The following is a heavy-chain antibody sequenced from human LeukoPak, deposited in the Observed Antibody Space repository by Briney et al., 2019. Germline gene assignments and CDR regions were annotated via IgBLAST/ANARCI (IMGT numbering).Heavy chain of an antibody. CDR2: IANGRT. CDR3: ARDEAHTYGYYFDP. J-gene: IGHJ4*02. V-gene: IGHV4-4*08. CDR1: GDAISTYY. D-gene: IGHD3-10*01. Sequence: SETLSLTCTVSGDAISTYYWNWIRQTPGKGLEWIGHIANGRTDYNPSLKSRVFISVGTSKNQISLKLTSVTAADTAVYFCARDEAHTYGYYFDPWGQGTQVLVSS.